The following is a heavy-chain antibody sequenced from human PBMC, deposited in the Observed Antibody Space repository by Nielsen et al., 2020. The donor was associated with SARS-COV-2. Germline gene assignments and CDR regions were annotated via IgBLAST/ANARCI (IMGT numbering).Heavy chain of an antibody. D-gene: IGHD3-22*01. CDR3: ARCFDSSGYWFDP. V-gene: IGHV1-69*01. J-gene: IGHJ5*02. CDR2: IIPIFGTA. Sequence: ARWAPRQGLEWMGGIIPIFGTANYAQKFQGRVTITADESTSTAYMELSSLRSEDTAVYYCARCFDSSGYWFDPWGQGTLVTVSS.